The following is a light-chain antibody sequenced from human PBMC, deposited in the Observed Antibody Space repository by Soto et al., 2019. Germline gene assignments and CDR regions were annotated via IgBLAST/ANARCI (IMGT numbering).Light chain of an antibody. Sequence: EIVMTQSPVTLSVSPGERVTLSCRASQSVSSNLAWYQQKPGQAPRLLIYDASTRATGIPARFGGSGSGTEFTLTISSLQSEDFAVYYCQQYNNWPGWAFGQGTKVE. CDR3: QQYNNWPGWA. CDR1: QSVSSN. V-gene: IGKV3-15*01. CDR2: DAS. J-gene: IGKJ1*01.